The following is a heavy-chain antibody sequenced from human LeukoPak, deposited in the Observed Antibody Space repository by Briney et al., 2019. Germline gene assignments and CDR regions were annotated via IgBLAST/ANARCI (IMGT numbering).Heavy chain of an antibody. D-gene: IGHD3-16*01. CDR1: GDSISSYY. Sequence: SETLSLTCTVSGDSISSYYLSWIRQPAGKGLEWIGRIYTSGSTNYNPSLKSRVTISVDTSKNQFSLKLSSVTAADTAVYYCARDNDDYVWGSFKAYMDVWGKGTTVTVSS. J-gene: IGHJ6*03. CDR3: ARDNDDYVWGSFKAYMDV. V-gene: IGHV4-4*07. CDR2: IYTSGST.